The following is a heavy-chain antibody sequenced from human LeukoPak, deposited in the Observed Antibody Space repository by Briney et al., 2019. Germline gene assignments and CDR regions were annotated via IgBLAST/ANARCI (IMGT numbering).Heavy chain of an antibody. CDR1: GFTFSSYG. V-gene: IGHV3-30*18. CDR2: ISYDGSNK. J-gene: IGHJ6*03. Sequence: GGSLRFSCAASGFTFSSYGMHWVRQAPGKGLEWVAVISYDGSNKYYADSVKGRFTISRDNSKNTLYLQMNSLRAEDTAVYYCAKTNGVSQYYYYMDVWGKGTTVTVSS. CDR3: AKTNGVSQYYYYMDV. D-gene: IGHD2-8*01.